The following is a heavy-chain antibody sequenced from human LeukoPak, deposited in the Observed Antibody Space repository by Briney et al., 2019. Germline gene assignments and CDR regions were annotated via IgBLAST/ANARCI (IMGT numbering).Heavy chain of an antibody. D-gene: IGHD3-22*01. V-gene: IGHV1-8*03. CDR1: GYTFTSYD. Sequence: ASVTVTCKSSGYTFTSYDITWVRQPPAQGLEWMGWMNTNSGNTGTAQKFQGRVTITSNTSISTAYLDLNRMRYGDTAVSYCSRGGYDSSGYYLFDYWGQGTLVTVSS. CDR3: SRGGYDSSGYYLFDY. J-gene: IGHJ4*02. CDR2: MNTNSGNT.